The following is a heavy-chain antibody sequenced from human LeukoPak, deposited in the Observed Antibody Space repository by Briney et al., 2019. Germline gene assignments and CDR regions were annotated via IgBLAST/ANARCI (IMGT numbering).Heavy chain of an antibody. CDR1: GITFSSYA. D-gene: IGHD1-20*01. J-gene: IGHJ4*02. V-gene: IGHV3-23*01. CDR3: ARDNFGFDY. CDR2: ISSSGRST. Sequence: GGSLRLSCPASGITFSSYAMSWVRQAPGKGLEWVSTISSSGRSTYYADSVKGRFTISRDNSMDTLFLQMSSLRADDTAIYYCARDNFGFDYWGQGTLVTVSS.